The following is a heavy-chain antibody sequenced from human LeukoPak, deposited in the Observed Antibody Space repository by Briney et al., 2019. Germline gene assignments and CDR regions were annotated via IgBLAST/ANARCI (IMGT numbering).Heavy chain of an antibody. Sequence: GGSLRLSCAASGFTFSDYAMSWVRQAPGKGLEFVSVISPNGGITCYADSVKGRFTISRDNSRNTLYLQMNSLRAEDTAVYFCAKDGRTTVTYDYRGQGTLVTVSS. CDR3: AKDGRTTVTYDY. V-gene: IGHV3-23*01. D-gene: IGHD4-17*01. CDR2: ISPNGGIT. CDR1: GFTFSDYA. J-gene: IGHJ4*02.